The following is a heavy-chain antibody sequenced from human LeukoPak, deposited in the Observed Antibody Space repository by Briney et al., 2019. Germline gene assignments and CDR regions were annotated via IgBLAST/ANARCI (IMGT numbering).Heavy chain of an antibody. D-gene: IGHD3-10*01. CDR2: IIPIFGTA. J-gene: IGHJ4*02. Sequence: SVKVSCKASGGTFSSYAISWVRQAPGQGLEWMGGIIPIFGTANYAQKFQGRVTITADESTSTAYMELSGLRSEDTAVYYCATCQWFGELLPLGYWGQGTLVTVSS. V-gene: IGHV1-69*13. CDR1: GGTFSSYA. CDR3: ATCQWFGELLPLGY.